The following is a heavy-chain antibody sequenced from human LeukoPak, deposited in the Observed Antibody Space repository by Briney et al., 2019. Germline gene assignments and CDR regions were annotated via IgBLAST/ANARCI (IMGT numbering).Heavy chain of an antibody. CDR2: IYYTGST. CDR3: ATLDKKGYNYLHY. D-gene: IGHD5-24*01. Sequence: SETLSLTCTVSGDSISSYYWSWIRQPPGKGLEWIGYIYYTGSTNYNPSLKSRVTISVDTSKNQFSLMVSSVTAADTAVYYCATLDKKGYNYLHYWGQGTLVTVSS. CDR1: GDSISSYY. J-gene: IGHJ4*02. V-gene: IGHV4-59*08.